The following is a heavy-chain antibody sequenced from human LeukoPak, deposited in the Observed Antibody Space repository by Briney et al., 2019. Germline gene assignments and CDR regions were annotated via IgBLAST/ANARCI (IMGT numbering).Heavy chain of an antibody. CDR1: GYTFTNYA. CDR2: IHSSTGNP. J-gene: IGHJ4*02. Sequence: GASVKVSCKASGYTFTNYAMNWVRQAPGQGLEWMGWIHSSTGNPTYAQDFTGRFVFSLDTSVSTTYLQISSLKAEDTAVYYCARAYQRLGELSLPDYWGQGTLVTVSS. D-gene: IGHD3-16*02. V-gene: IGHV7-4-1*02. CDR3: ARAYQRLGELSLPDY.